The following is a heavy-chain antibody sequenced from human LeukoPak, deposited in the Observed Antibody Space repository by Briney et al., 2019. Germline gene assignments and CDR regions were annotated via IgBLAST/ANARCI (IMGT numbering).Heavy chain of an antibody. J-gene: IGHJ3*02. D-gene: IGHD6-19*01. CDR1: GGSISSSSYY. Sequence: SETLSLTCTVSGGSISSSSYYWGWIRQPPGKGLEWIGSIYYSGSTYYNPSLKSRVTISVDTSKNQFSLKLSSVTAADTAVYYCARLPTIYRAVAFSNAFDIWGQGTMVTVSS. CDR3: ARLPTIYRAVAFSNAFDI. CDR2: IYYSGST. V-gene: IGHV4-39*07.